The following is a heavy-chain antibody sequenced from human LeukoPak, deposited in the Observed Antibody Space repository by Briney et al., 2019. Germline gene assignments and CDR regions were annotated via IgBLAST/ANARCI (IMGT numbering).Heavy chain of an antibody. V-gene: IGHV3-23*01. CDR2: ISGSGGST. J-gene: IGHJ4*02. Sequence: QPGGSLRLSCAASGFTFSSYGMTWVRQAPGKGLEWVSAISGSGGSTYYADSVKGRFTISRDNSKNTLYLQMNSLRAEDTAVYYSAKDRLVAVAGTYGGFDYWGQGTLVTVSS. CDR3: AKDRLVAVAGTYGGFDY. CDR1: GFTFSSYG. D-gene: IGHD6-19*01.